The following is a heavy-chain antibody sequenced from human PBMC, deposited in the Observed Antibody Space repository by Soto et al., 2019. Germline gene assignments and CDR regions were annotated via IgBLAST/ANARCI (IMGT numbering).Heavy chain of an antibody. CDR1: GFTFDDYA. CDR2: INWNSGSI. D-gene: IGHD1-26*01. Sequence: EVQLVESGGGLVQPGRSLRLSCAASGFTFDDYAMHWVRQVPGKGLEWVSGINWNSGSIGYGDSVKGRFAISRDNAKNSLHLQMNSLSAADTAFYYCGKDESIDWYSGHFRHWGQGTLVTVSS. CDR3: GKDESIDWYSGHFRH. J-gene: IGHJ1*01. V-gene: IGHV3-9*01.